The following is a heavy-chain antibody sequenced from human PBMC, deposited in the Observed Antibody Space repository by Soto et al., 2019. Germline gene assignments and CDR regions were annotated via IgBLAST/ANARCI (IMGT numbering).Heavy chain of an antibody. J-gene: IGHJ5*02. CDR1: GFTFTAYT. V-gene: IGHV3-21*01. CDR3: AKPYYYDSSGSLPWFDP. CDR2: ISRTRDYI. D-gene: IGHD3-22*01. Sequence: GGSLRLSCAASGFTFTAYTMYWVRQPPGKGLEWVASISRTRDYIYYADSVKGRFTISRDNADNSLYLQMNSLRAEDTAVYYCAKPYYYDSSGSLPWFDPWGQGTLVTVSS.